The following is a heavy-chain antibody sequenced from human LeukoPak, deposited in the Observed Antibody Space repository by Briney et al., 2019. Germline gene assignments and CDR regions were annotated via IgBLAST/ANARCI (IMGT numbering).Heavy chain of an antibody. J-gene: IGHJ6*03. Sequence: PRRSLTLSCVVSGITLSSYSMSWVRQAPGKGLEWVSSISSSSSYIYYADSVKGRFTISRDNAKNSLYLQMNSLRAEDTAVYYCARANDNYYYYYMDVWGKGTTVTISS. D-gene: IGHD3-9*01. CDR1: GITLSSYS. CDR2: ISSSSSYI. V-gene: IGHV3-21*01. CDR3: ARANDNYYYYYMDV.